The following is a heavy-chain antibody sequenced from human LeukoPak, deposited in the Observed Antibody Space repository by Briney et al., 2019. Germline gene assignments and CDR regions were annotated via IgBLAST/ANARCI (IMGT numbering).Heavy chain of an antibody. CDR2: IEIDGSTA. J-gene: IGHJ4*02. D-gene: IGHD6-19*01. Sequence: PGGSLRLSCAASGFTLRSYWMHWVRQAPGKGLVWVSRIEIDGSTASYADSVEGRFTVSRDNAKSTLYLQMNSLRAEDTAVYYCARDPSYSSGWYDYWGQGTLVTVSS. V-gene: IGHV3-74*01. CDR3: ARDPSYSSGWYDY. CDR1: GFTLRSYW.